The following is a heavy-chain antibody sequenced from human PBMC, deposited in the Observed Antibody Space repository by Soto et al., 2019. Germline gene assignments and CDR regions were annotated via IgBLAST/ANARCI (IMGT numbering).Heavy chain of an antibody. CDR1: GASINNNDYY. CDR2: VYYSGTT. J-gene: IGHJ2*01. CDR3: ARMSYFYDKWYFDL. Sequence: QLQESGPELVKPSQTLSLTCTVSGASINNNDYYWSWIRQTPGKGLEWIGYVYYSGTTDYIPSLKSRLSMSIYKSHHQFALKLNSVTAADTATYYCARMSYFYDKWYFDLWGRGTLVTVSS. V-gene: IGHV4-30-4*01. D-gene: IGHD3-22*01.